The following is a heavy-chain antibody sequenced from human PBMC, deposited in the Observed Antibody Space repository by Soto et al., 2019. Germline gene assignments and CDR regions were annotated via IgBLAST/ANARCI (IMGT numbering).Heavy chain of an antibody. CDR3: ARHGVVVPAAIEEDYYYYYGMDV. J-gene: IGHJ6*02. D-gene: IGHD2-2*02. CDR2: IYPGDSDT. Sequence: GESLKISCKGSGYSFTSYWIGWVRQMPGKGLEWMGIIYPGDSDTRYSPSSQGQVTISADKSISTAYLQWSSLKASDTAMYYCARHGVVVPAAIEEDYYYYYGMDVWGQGTTVTVSS. V-gene: IGHV5-51*01. CDR1: GYSFTSYW.